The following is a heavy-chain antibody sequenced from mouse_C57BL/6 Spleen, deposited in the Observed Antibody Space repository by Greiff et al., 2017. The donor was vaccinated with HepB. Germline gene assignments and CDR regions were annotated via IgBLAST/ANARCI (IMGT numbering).Heavy chain of an antibody. CDR3: AKEDYYFDY. Sequence: EVKLMESGPGLVKPSQSLSLTCSVTGYSITSGYYWHWIRSFPGNKLVWMGDISYDGSNNYNPSLKDRISITRDTSKNQFLLKLNSVTTEDTATYYCAKEDYYFDYRGQGPTLTVSS. CDR2: ISYDGSN. V-gene: IGHV3-6*01. J-gene: IGHJ2*01. CDR1: GYSITSGYY.